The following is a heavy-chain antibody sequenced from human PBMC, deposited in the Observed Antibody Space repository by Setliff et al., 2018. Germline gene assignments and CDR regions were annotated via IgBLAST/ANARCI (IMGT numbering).Heavy chain of an antibody. Sequence: QPGGSLRLSCAASGFTFSSYWMSWVRQAPGKGLEWVANIKRDGREIYYVDSVKGRFTISRDNAKNSLYLQMNSLRAEDTAVYYCASGHRYGYLFEYWGQGTLVTVSS. CDR1: GFTFSSYW. D-gene: IGHD5-18*01. CDR2: IKRDGREI. CDR3: ASGHRYGYLFEY. J-gene: IGHJ4*02. V-gene: IGHV3-7*03.